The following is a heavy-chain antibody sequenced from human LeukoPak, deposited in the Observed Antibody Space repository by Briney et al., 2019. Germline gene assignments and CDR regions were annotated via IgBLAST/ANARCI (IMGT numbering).Heavy chain of an antibody. D-gene: IGHD3-3*01. Sequence: GGALRLSCAASGFTFRTYAMSWVRQALGKGRGWVSAIGDSGTDTRYAVSVTRRSPISRDSSKNMLYLQMNSLRGEDTAVYFCAKDWSCDSWGQGTLVTVSS. J-gene: IGHJ4*02. CDR2: IGDSGTDT. CDR1: GFTFRTYA. CDR3: AKDWSCDS. V-gene: IGHV3-23*01.